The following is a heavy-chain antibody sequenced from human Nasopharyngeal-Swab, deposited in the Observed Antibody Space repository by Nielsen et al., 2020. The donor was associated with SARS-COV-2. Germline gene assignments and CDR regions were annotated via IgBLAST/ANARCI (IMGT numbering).Heavy chain of an antibody. CDR2: ISWNSGSI. V-gene: IGHV3-9*01. D-gene: IGHD4-23*01. J-gene: IGHJ4*02. CDR1: GFTFDDYA. CDR3: ARYGTTVVTPYYFDY. Sequence: SLKISCAASGFTFDDYAMHWVRQAPGKGLEWVSGISWNSGSIGYADSVKGRFTISRDNAKNSLYLQMNSLRAEDTAVYYCARYGTTVVTPYYFDYWGQGTLVTVSS.